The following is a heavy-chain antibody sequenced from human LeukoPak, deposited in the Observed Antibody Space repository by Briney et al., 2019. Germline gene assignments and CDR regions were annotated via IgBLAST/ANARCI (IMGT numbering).Heavy chain of an antibody. CDR3: AKLRPTGIAAAGTPDY. V-gene: IGHV3-53*01. J-gene: IGHJ4*02. CDR2: IYSGDTT. Sequence: GGSLRLSCAASGFIVSNNYMTWVRQAPGKGLEWVSFIYSGDTTYYADSVKGRFTISRDNSKNTLNLQMNRLRAEDTAMYYCAKLRPTGIAAAGTPDYWGQGTLVTVSS. D-gene: IGHD6-13*01. CDR1: GFIVSNNY.